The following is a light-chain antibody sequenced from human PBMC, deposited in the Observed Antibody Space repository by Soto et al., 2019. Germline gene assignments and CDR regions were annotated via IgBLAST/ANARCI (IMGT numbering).Light chain of an antibody. CDR2: GAS. V-gene: IGKV3-20*01. CDR3: QQYGSSLYT. Sequence: EIVLTQSPGTLSLSPGERATLSCRASQSVSSNYLAWYQQKPGQAPRLLIYGASSRASGIPDRFSGSGSGTDFTLTISRLEPEDFAVYYCQQYGSSLYTFGLGTKLEIK. J-gene: IGKJ2*01. CDR1: QSVSSNY.